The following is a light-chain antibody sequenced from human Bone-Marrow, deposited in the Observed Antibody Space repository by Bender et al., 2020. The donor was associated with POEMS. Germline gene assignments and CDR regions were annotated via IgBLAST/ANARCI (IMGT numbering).Light chain of an antibody. J-gene: IGLJ3*02. Sequence: QSALTQPASVSGSPGQSITISCTGTSADIGTYKLVSWYQLRPGKAPKLIIHEVTKRPSGVSNRFSGSRSGNTASLTVSGLQAEDEADYYCASYAGSTRVFGGGTKLTVL. CDR3: ASYAGSTRV. V-gene: IGLV2-14*02. CDR1: SADIGTYKL. CDR2: EVT.